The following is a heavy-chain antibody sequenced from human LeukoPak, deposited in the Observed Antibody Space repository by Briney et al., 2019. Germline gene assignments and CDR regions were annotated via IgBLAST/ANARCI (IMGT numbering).Heavy chain of an antibody. CDR1: GYSFTTYW. CDR3: ARHPNNNYDDTTTYTY. D-gene: IGHD2/OR15-2a*01. J-gene: IGHJ4*02. CDR2: IYPGDSDT. Sequence: GESLKISCKGSGYSFTTYWIGWVRQMPGKGLEWMATIYPGDSDTRYSPSFQGQVTISADKSISTAYLQWSSLKASDTAMYYCARHPNNNYDDTTTYTYWGQGTLVTVSS. V-gene: IGHV5-51*01.